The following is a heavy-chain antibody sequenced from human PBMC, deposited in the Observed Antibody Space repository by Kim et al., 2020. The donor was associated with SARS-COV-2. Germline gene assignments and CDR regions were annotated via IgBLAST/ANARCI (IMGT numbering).Heavy chain of an antibody. Sequence: DSVKGRFTISRDNAKNSVYLQMNSLRAEDTALYHCAKDIARLSTADAFDIWGQGTMVTVSS. J-gene: IGHJ3*02. D-gene: IGHD2-2*01. V-gene: IGHV3-9*01. CDR3: AKDIARLSTADAFDI.